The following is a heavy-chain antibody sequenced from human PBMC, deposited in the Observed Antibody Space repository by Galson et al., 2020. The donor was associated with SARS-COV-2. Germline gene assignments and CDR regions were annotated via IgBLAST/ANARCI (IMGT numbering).Heavy chain of an antibody. CDR3: ARGDDFRGYYGMDV. CDR2: IGTAGDT. D-gene: IGHD3-3*01. CDR1: GFTFSSYD. Sequence: PGGSLRLSCAAPGFTFSSYDMHWVRQATGKGLEWVSAIGTAGDTYYPGSVKGRFTISRENAKNSLYLQMNSLRAGDTAVYYCARGDDFRGYYGMDVWGQGTTVTVSS. V-gene: IGHV3-13*01. J-gene: IGHJ6*02.